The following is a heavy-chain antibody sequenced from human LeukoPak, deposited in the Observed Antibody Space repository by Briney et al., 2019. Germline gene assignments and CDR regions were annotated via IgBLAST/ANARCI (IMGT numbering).Heavy chain of an antibody. CDR3: ARFCGGDCYPSGDAFDI. CDR1: GGSISSYY. Sequence: SETLSLTCTVSGGSISSYYWSWIRQPPGKGLEWIGYIYYSGSTNYNPSLKSRVTISVDTSKNQFSLKLSSVTAADTAVYYCARFCGGDCYPSGDAFDIWGQGTMVTVSS. V-gene: IGHV4-59*01. D-gene: IGHD2-21*02. CDR2: IYYSGST. J-gene: IGHJ3*02.